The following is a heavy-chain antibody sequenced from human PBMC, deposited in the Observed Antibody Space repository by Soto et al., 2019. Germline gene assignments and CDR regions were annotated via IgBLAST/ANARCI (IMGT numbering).Heavy chain of an antibody. D-gene: IGHD4-17*01. J-gene: IGHJ6*02. CDR3: ARDFLFPTVTTRYYYGMDV. CDR2: IYSGGST. CDR1: GFTFSSNY. V-gene: IGHV3-53*01. Sequence: PGRSLRLSCSSSGFTFSSNYMSWVRQDPGKGLEWVSVIYSGGSTYYADSVKGRFTISRDNSKNTLYLQMNSLRAEDTAVYYCARDFLFPTVTTRYYYGMDVWGQGTTVNVSS.